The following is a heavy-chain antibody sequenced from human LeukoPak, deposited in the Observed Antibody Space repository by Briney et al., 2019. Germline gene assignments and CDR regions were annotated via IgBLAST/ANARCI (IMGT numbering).Heavy chain of an antibody. V-gene: IGHV4-30-2*01. Sequence: SETLSLTCAVSGGSISSGGYSWSWIRQPPGKGLEWIGYIYHSGSTYYNPSLKSRVTISVDRSKNQFSLKLSSVTAADTAVYYCARSYYYGSGSYLSYWYFDLWGRGTLVTVSS. J-gene: IGHJ2*01. CDR1: GGSISSGGYS. CDR2: IYHSGST. D-gene: IGHD3-10*01. CDR3: ARSYYYGSGSYLSYWYFDL.